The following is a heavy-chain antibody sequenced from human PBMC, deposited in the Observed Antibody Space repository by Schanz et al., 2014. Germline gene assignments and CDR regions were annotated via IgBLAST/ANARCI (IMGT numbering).Heavy chain of an antibody. CDR3: AKYRGYYRVSGSYRELEY. V-gene: IGHV3-23*01. D-gene: IGHD3-10*01. Sequence: EVHLLESGGGLVPPGGSLRLSCAASGFTFSSHWMHWVRQAPGKGLEWVSAISGSGGSTYYADSVKGRFTISRDNSKNTLYLQMNSLRPEDTAVYYCAKYRGYYRVSGSYRELEYWGQGTLVTVSS. CDR1: GFTFSSHW. CDR2: ISGSGGST. J-gene: IGHJ4*02.